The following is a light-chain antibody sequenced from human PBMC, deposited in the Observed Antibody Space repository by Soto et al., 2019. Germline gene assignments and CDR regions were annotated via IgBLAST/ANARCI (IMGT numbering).Light chain of an antibody. CDR1: SSDVGGYNY. V-gene: IGLV2-11*01. CDR2: DVS. J-gene: IGLJ2*01. CDR3: CSYAGSYTFVV. Sequence: QSALTQPRSVSGSPGQSVTISCTGTSSDVGGYNYVSWYQQHPGKAPKVMIYDVSERPSGVPDRFSGSKSGNTASLTISGLQAEDEADYYCCSYAGSYTFVVFGGGTKLTV.